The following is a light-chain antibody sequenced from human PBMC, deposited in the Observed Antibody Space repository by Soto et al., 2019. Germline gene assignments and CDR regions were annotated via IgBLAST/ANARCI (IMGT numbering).Light chain of an antibody. J-gene: IGKJ4*01. V-gene: IGKV3-15*01. Sequence: DIVMPQSPATLSVSQRERATLSCRASQSVNSNLAWYQQKPGQAPRLLIYGASTRATGIPARFSGSGSGTEFTLTISSLQSEDFAVYYCQQYNNWVTFGGGTKVDIK. CDR3: QQYNNWVT. CDR1: QSVNSN. CDR2: GAS.